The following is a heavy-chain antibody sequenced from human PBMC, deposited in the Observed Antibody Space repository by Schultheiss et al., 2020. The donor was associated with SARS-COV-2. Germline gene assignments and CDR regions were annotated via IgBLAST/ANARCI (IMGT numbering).Heavy chain of an antibody. CDR1: GGSFSGYY. CDR3: ARGRFTSSWYTPPRVWFDP. D-gene: IGHD6-13*01. V-gene: IGHV4-34*01. CDR2: IYHSGST. Sequence: SETLSLTCAVYGGSFSGYYWSWIRQPPGKGLEWIGSIYHSGSTYYNPSLKSRVTISVDTSKNQFSLKLTSVTAADTAVYYCARGRFTSSWYTPPRVWFDPWGQGTLVTVSS. J-gene: IGHJ5*02.